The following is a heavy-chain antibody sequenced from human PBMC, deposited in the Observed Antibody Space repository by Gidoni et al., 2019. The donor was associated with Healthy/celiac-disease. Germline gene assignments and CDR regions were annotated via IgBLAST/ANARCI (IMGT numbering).Heavy chain of an antibody. CDR2: ISWNSGSI. D-gene: IGHD2-15*01. CDR1: GFTFDDYA. CDR3: AKEGRYCSGGSCYWGAFDI. V-gene: IGHV3-9*01. J-gene: IGHJ3*02. Sequence: EVQLVESGGGLVQPGRSLRLSCAASGFTFDDYAMHWVRQAPGQGLEWVSGISWNSGSIGYADSVKGRFTISRDNAKNSLYLQMNSLRAEDTALYYCAKEGRYCSGGSCYWGAFDIWGQGTMVTVSS.